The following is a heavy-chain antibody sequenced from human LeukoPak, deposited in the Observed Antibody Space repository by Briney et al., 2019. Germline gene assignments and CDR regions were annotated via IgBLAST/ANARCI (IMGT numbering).Heavy chain of an antibody. CDR2: IIPIFGTA. CDR1: GGTFSSYA. D-gene: IGHD3-10*01. CDR3: ARVSRGYNWFDP. J-gene: IGHJ5*02. Sequence: ASVKVSCKASGGTFSSYAISWVRQAPGQGLEWMGGIIPIFGTANYAQKFQGRVTITADESTSTAYMELSSLRSDDTAVYYCARVSRGYNWFDPWGQGTLVTVSS. V-gene: IGHV1-69*13.